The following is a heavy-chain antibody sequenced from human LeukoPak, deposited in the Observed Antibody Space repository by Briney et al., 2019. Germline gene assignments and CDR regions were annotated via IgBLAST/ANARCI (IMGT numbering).Heavy chain of an antibody. V-gene: IGHV3-7*01. D-gene: IGHD3-10*01. CDR3: AAWFGESVP. Sequence: GGSLRLSCAASGFTFTSAWMSWLRQTPEKGLEWVAHMNEDGSGRFYVDSAKGRFTISRDDTQNSVYLQMNSLRVEDTAVYYCAAWFGESVPWGQGTLVTVSS. J-gene: IGHJ5*02. CDR2: MNEDGSGR. CDR1: GFTFTSAW.